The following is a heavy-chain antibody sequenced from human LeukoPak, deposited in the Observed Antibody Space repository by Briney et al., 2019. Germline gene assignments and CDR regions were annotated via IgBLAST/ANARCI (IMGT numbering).Heavy chain of an antibody. Sequence: GGSLRLSCGASGFTFEDYEMSWFRQAPGKGPEWILYISATGNTKYYAGSVRGRFSISRDNAKSSLYLQMSTLRVEDTAVYYCARDRAFGVDFDYWGQGTLVTVSS. CDR1: GFTFEDYE. J-gene: IGHJ4*02. CDR3: ARDRAFGVDFDY. V-gene: IGHV3-11*01. D-gene: IGHD3-16*01. CDR2: ISATGNTK.